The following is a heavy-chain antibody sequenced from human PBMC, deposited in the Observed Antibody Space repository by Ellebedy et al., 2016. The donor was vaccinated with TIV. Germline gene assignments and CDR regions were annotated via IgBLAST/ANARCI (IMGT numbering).Heavy chain of an antibody. D-gene: IGHD3-22*01. Sequence: ASVKVSCKGSGYSFTSYWIGWVRQMPGKGLEWMGIIYPGDSDTRYSPSFQGQVTISADKSISTAYLQWSSLKASDTAMYYCARTYDSSGPYGQDKRDAFDIWGQGTMVTVSS. J-gene: IGHJ3*02. CDR1: GYSFTSYW. CDR2: IYPGDSDT. V-gene: IGHV5-51*01. CDR3: ARTYDSSGPYGQDKRDAFDI.